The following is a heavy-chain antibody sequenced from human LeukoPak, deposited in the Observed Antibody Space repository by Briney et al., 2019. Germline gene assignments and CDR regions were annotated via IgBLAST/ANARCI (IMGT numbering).Heavy chain of an antibody. D-gene: IGHD3-22*01. CDR1: GYTFTGYY. CDR3: ARVVLDHYYDSSGYLGTLDY. CDR2: INPNSGGT. J-gene: IGHJ4*02. V-gene: IGHV1-2*02. Sequence: ASVKVSCKASGYTFTGYYMHWVRQAPGQGLEWMGWINPNSGGTNYAQKFQGRVTMTRDTSISTAYMELRSLRSDDTAVYYCARVVLDHYYDSSGYLGTLDYWGQGTLVTVSS.